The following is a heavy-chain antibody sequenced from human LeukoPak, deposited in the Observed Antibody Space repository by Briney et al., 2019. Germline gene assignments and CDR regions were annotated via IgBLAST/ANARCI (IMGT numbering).Heavy chain of an antibody. CDR1: GYTFTSHI. Sequence: ASVKVSCKAPGYTFTSHIMHWVRQAPGQGLEWMGWINPNNGGTKSAQKFQGRVTMTRDTSINTAYMELSRLTSGDTAVYYCATSGRRIGTTANWFDPWGQGTLATVSS. V-gene: IGHV1-2*02. CDR3: ATSGRRIGTTANWFDP. J-gene: IGHJ5*02. D-gene: IGHD4-17*01. CDR2: INPNNGGT.